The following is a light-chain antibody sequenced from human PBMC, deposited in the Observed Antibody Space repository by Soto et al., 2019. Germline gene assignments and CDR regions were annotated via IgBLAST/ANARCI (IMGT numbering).Light chain of an antibody. CDR2: GAS. CDR3: QQYGSSPRT. V-gene: IGKV3-20*01. Sequence: EIVLTQSPGTLSLSPGERATLSCRASQSVSSSYLAWYQQKPGQAPRLLIYGASSRPTGIPDRFSGSGSGTDFTLTINRLEPEDFAVYYCQQYGSSPRTFGQGTKLEIK. J-gene: IGKJ2*01. CDR1: QSVSSSY.